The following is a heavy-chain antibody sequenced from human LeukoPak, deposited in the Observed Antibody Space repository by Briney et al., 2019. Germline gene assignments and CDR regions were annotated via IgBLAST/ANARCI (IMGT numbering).Heavy chain of an antibody. CDR1: GGSISSSSYY. V-gene: IGHV4-39*07. CDR3: ARGRSSMVRGYYYYMDV. D-gene: IGHD3-10*01. CDR2: IYYSGST. Sequence: SETLSLTCTVSGGSISSSSYYWGWIRQPPGKGLEWIGSIYYSGSTYYNPSLKSRVTISVDTSKNQFSLKLSSVTAADAAVYYCARGRSSMVRGYYYYMDVWGKGTTVTISS. J-gene: IGHJ6*03.